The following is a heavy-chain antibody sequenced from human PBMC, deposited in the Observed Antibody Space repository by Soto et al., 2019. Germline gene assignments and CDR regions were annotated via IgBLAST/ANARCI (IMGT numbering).Heavy chain of an antibody. CDR1: GDSISSSHW. CDR3: ARDFGSHPGPDNWFDP. Sequence: QVQLQESGPGLVEPSGTLSLTCAVSGDSISSSHWWSWVRQSPGKGLEWIGEIFHSGATKYNPSLESRVTMYVDKSKNQFALKLGSVTAADTAVYYCARDFGSHPGPDNWFDPWGQGSLVTVSS. V-gene: IGHV4-4*02. J-gene: IGHJ5*02. CDR2: IFHSGAT. D-gene: IGHD3-16*01.